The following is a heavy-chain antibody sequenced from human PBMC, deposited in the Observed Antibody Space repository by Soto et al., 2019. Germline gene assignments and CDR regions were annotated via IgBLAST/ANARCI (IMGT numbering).Heavy chain of an antibody. J-gene: IGHJ6*02. CDR2: ISYDGSNK. CDR3: ARWGRLELRGNYYYGMDV. CDR1: GFTFSSYA. D-gene: IGHD1-7*01. Sequence: QVQLVESGGGVVQPGRSLRLSCAASGFTFSSYAMHWVRQAPGKGLEWVAVISYDGSNKYYVDSVKGRFTISRDNSKNTLYLQMNSLRAEDTAVYYCARWGRLELRGNYYYGMDVWGQGTTVTVSS. V-gene: IGHV3-30-3*01.